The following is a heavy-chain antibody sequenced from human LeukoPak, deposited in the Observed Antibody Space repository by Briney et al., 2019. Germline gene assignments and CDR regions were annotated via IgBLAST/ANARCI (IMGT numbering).Heavy chain of an antibody. CDR1: GFTFSSYW. D-gene: IGHD2-15*01. J-gene: IGHJ3*02. CDR3: ASSSGGSWNDAFDI. CDR2: IKQDGSEK. V-gene: IGHV3-7*01. Sequence: PGGSLRLSCAAPGFTFSSYWMSRVRQAPGKGLEWVAKIKQDGSEKYYVDSVKGRFTISRDNAKNSLYLQMNSLRAEDTAVYYCASSSGGSWNDAFDIWGQGTMVTVSS.